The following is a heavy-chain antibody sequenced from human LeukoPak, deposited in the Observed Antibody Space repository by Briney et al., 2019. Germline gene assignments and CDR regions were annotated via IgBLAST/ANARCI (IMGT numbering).Heavy chain of an antibody. J-gene: IGHJ6*03. CDR2: ISSTSMYI. V-gene: IGHV3-21*01. CDR3: ARVAAGAEAHTLHYHYMDV. D-gene: IGHD6-13*01. Sequence: GGSLRLSCAATGFTFSIYSMTWVRQAPGKGLEWVSSISSTSMYIYYADSMRGRFTISRDNAENSLFLQIDSLGVEDTAVYSCARVAAGAEAHTLHYHYMDVWGKGTTVTVSS. CDR1: GFTFSIYS.